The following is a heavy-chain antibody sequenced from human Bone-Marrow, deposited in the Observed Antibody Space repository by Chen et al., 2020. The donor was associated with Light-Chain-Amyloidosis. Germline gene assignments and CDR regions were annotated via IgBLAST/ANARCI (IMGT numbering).Heavy chain of an antibody. J-gene: IGHJ5*02. D-gene: IGHD3-10*01. CDR3: ARAPITLGLGAGIPNGFDP. CDR1: GYTFTNYN. Sequence: QVQLVQSGPEVKKPGASLKVSCKASGYTFTNYNINWVRQAAGQGLEWMGWLNPNNGDSDSAREDQGRVALTRNTSDATAYIMLSGRGFVETAVYYCARAPITLGLGAGIPNGFDPWGHGALVIVSS. V-gene: IGHV1-8*01. CDR2: LNPNNGDS.